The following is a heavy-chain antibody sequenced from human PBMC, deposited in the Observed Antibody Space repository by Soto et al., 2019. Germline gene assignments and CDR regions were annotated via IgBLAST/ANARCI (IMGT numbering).Heavy chain of an antibody. CDR3: VKDTPYSSGPGAFDI. J-gene: IGHJ3*02. Sequence: PGGSLRLSCSSSGFTFSSYAMHWVRQAPGKGLEYVSAISSNGGSTYYADSVKGRFTISRDNSKNTLYLQMSSLRAEDTAVYYCVKDTPYSSGPGAFDIWGQGTMVTVSS. CDR1: GFTFSSYA. D-gene: IGHD6-19*01. V-gene: IGHV3-64D*08. CDR2: ISSNGGST.